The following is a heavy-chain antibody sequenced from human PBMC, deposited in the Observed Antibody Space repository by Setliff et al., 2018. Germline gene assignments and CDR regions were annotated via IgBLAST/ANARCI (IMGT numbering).Heavy chain of an antibody. CDR3: SRLVRFCTRTSCQKLSGGEF. J-gene: IGHJ4*02. D-gene: IGHD2-2*01. CDR2: ISPYTGNT. Sequence: GASVKVSCKASGYMFKSYGITWMRQAPGQGFEWMGWISPYTGNTYSAQRFQGRVTLTTDTSTSTAYMELRSLGSDDTAVYYCSRLVRFCTRTSCQKLSGGEFWGQGTLVTVS. CDR1: GYMFKSYG. V-gene: IGHV1-18*04.